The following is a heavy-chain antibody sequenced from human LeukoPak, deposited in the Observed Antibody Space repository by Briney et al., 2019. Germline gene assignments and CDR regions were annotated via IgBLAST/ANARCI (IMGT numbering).Heavy chain of an antibody. D-gene: IGHD3-16*01. CDR3: AREGPGFGGVPDY. CDR1: GYTFTSYG. V-gene: IGHV1-69*05. Sequence: SVKVSCKASGYTFTSYGISWVRQAPGQGLEWMGRIIPIFGTANYAQKFQGRVTITTDESMSTAYMELSSLRSEDTAVYYCAREGPGFGGVPDYWGQGTLVTVSS. J-gene: IGHJ4*02. CDR2: IIPIFGTA.